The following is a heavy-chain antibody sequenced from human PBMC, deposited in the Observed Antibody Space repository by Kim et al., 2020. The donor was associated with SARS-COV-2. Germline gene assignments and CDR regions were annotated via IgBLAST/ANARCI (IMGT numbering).Heavy chain of an antibody. J-gene: IGHJ6*02. CDR2: ISSSSYI. D-gene: IGHD6-13*01. CDR1: GFTFSSYS. V-gene: IGHV3-21*01. Sequence: GGSLRLSCAASGFTFSSYSMNWVRQAPGKGLEWVSSISSSSYIYYADSVKGRFTISRDNAKNSLYLQMNSLRAEDTAVYYCARVGWQLVLSDGMDVWGQGTTVTVSS. CDR3: ARVGWQLVLSDGMDV.